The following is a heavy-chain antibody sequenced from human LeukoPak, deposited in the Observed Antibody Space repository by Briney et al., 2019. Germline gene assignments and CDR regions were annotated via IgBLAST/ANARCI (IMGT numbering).Heavy chain of an antibody. CDR1: GYTFTTYA. J-gene: IGHJ4*02. CDR2: INAGNGNT. Sequence: ASVKVSCKASGYTFTTYAMHWVRQAPGQRLEWMGWINAGNGNTKYSQNFQDRVTITRDTSASTAYMELSSLRSEDTAVYYCARGGETTWIDYWARGPWSPSPQ. D-gene: IGHD3-10*01. CDR3: ARGGETTWIDY. V-gene: IGHV1-3*01.